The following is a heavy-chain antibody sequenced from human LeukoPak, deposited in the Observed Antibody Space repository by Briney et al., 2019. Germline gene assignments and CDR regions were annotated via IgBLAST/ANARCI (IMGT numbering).Heavy chain of an antibody. CDR2: IRHDGSYQ. D-gene: IGHD3-22*01. CDR1: GFTFSSYG. V-gene: IGHV3-30*02. J-gene: IGHJ4*02. Sequence: GGSLRLSCAAFGFTFSSYGMYWVRQTPGKGLQWVAFIRHDGSYQQYADSVKGRFTVSRDNSKDMVYLQMNSLRTEDTAVYYCAKNRDSSDYPRDFDFWGQGTLVTVSS. CDR3: AKNRDSSDYPRDFDF.